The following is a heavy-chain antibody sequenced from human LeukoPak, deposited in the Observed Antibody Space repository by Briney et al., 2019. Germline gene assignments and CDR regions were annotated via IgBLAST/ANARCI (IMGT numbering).Heavy chain of an antibody. V-gene: IGHV4-4*09. Sequence: SETLSLTCAVSSGSLRDFQWSWIRQPPGGGLGWVGHINTNGRTNYSPSLRSRLTFSVDTSRDQFCLKLSSVTAADTGMYDCATCYDYKVAPFDLCGQGTLVTVSS. CDR3: ATCYDYKVAPFDL. J-gene: IGHJ4*02. CDR1: SGSLRDFQ. D-gene: IGHD5-12*01. CDR2: INTNGRT.